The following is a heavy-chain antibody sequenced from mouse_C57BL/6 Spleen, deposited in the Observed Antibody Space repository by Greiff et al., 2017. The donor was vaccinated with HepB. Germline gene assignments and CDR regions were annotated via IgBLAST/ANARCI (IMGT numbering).Heavy chain of an antibody. D-gene: IGHD1-1*01. CDR1: GYAFTNYL. CDR3: AREGDYGSSRGDY. V-gene: IGHV1-54*01. Sequence: LMESGAELVRPGTSVKVSCKASGYAFTNYLIEWVKQRPGQGLEWIGVINPGSGGTNYNEKFKGKATLTADKSSSTAYMQLSSRTSEDSAVYFCAREGDYGSSRGDYWGQGTTLTVSS. CDR2: INPGSGGT. J-gene: IGHJ2*01.